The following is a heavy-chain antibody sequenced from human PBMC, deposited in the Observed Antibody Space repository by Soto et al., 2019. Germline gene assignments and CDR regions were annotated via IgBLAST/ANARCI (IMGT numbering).Heavy chain of an antibody. V-gene: IGHV4-59*01. D-gene: IGHD6-13*01. J-gene: IGHJ4*02. CDR2: ISYSGST. CDR3: ASGTSWQLRFDY. Sequence: AETLSLTCTVSSDSISSYYWSWIRQHPGKRLEWIGYISYSGSTDYNPSLKSRVTISGDTSKNQFSLKVSSVTAADTAVYYCASGTSWQLRFDYWGQGTLATVS. CDR1: SDSISSYY.